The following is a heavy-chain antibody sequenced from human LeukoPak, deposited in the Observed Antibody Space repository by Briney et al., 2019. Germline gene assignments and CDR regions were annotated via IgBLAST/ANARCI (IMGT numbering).Heavy chain of an antibody. J-gene: IGHJ4*02. Sequence: PSETLSLTCTVSGGSISDYYWSWIRQPAGKGLEWIGRIYTTGSTDYNPSLKGRVTMSVDTSKNQFSLKLSSVTAADTAVYYCARGPPPDFDCWGQGTLVTVSS. CDR3: ARGPPPDFDC. CDR2: IYTTGST. CDR1: GGSISDYY. V-gene: IGHV4-4*07.